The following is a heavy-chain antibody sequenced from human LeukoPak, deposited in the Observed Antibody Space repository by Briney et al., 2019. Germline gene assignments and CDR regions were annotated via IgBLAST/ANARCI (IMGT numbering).Heavy chain of an antibody. D-gene: IGHD6-19*01. Sequence: GASVKVSCKASGYAFTGYYVHWVRHAPGQGLEWMGWINPKSGVTKYAPKFQDRDTMTRDTSIGTAYMELTRLRSDDTAVYYCAKDINIAVSGSADQFDPWGQGTVVTVSS. V-gene: IGHV1-2*02. CDR3: AKDINIAVSGSADQFDP. J-gene: IGHJ5*02. CDR2: INPKSGVT. CDR1: GYAFTGYY.